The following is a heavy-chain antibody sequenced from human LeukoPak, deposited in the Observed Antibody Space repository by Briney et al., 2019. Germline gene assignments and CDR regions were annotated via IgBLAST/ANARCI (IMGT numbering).Heavy chain of an antibody. J-gene: IGHJ4*02. CDR1: GYSISSGYY. Sequence: SETLSLTCTVSGYSISSGYYWGWIRQPPGKGLEWIGSIYHSGSTYYNPSLKSRVTISVDTSKNQFSLKLSSVTAADTAVYYCARGEGAAAGYDYWGQGTLVTVSS. CDR2: IYHSGST. CDR3: ARGEGAAAGYDY. D-gene: IGHD6-13*01. V-gene: IGHV4-38-2*02.